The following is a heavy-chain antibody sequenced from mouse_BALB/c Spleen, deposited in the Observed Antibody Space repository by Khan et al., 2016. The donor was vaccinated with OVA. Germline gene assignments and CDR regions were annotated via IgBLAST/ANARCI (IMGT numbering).Heavy chain of an antibody. J-gene: IGHJ3*01. CDR3: AGGTFDY. CDR1: GYSFTTYY. V-gene: IGHV1S135*01. CDR2: IDPFNTGT. D-gene: IGHD4-1*01. Sequence: VQLQQSGPELMKPGASVNISCKASGYSFTTYYIHWVKQSRGKSLEWIGYIDPFNTGTDYNQKFKGQATLTVDKSSNTAYMHLTSLTSEDSAVYYWAGGTFDYWCQGTLVTVSA.